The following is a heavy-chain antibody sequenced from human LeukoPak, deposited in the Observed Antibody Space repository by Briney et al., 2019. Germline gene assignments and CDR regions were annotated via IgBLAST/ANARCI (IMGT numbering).Heavy chain of an antibody. J-gene: IGHJ4*02. CDR2: IYYSGST. V-gene: IGHV4-59*01. D-gene: IGHD1-14*01. CDR3: AGGGNRFNFDY. CDR1: GGSISSYY. Sequence: PSETLSLTCTVSGGSISSYYWSWIRQPPGKGLEWIGYIYYSGSTNYNPSLKSRVTISVDTSKNQLSLKLSSVTAADTAVYYCAGGGNRFNFDYWGQGTLVTVSS.